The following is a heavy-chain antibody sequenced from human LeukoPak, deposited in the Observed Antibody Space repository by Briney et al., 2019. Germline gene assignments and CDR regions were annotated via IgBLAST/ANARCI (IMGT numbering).Heavy chain of an antibody. D-gene: IGHD3-10*01. CDR1: GFTFSSYG. J-gene: IGHJ3*02. Sequence: GGSLRLSCAASGFTFSSYGMHWVRQAPGKGLEWVAFIRYDGSNKYYADSVKGRFTNSRDNSKNTLYLQMNSLRAEDTAVYYCAKVFGSGSYYNDAFDIWGQGTMVTVSS. CDR2: IRYDGSNK. CDR3: AKVFGSGSYYNDAFDI. V-gene: IGHV3-30*02.